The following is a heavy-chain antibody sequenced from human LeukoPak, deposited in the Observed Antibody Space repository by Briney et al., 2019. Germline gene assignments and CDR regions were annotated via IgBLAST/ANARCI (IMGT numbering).Heavy chain of an antibody. CDR1: GGSISSGSYY. CDR2: IYTSGST. D-gene: IGHD3-10*01. V-gene: IGHV4-61*02. J-gene: IGHJ4*02. CDR3: ARGYGSGSYYNVGY. Sequence: PSETLSLTCTVSGGSISSGSYYWSWIRQPAGKGLEWIGRIYTSGSTNYNPSLKSRVTISVDTSKNQFSLKLSSVTAADTAVYYCARGYGSGSYYNVGYWGQGTLVTVSS.